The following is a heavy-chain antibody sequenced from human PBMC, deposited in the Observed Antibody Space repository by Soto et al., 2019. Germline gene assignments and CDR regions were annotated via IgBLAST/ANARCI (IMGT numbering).Heavy chain of an antibody. J-gene: IGHJ4*02. CDR3: ARDGNFAFRGYSFAFDF. CDR1: GYRFTTYY. Sequence: ASVKVSCKASGYRFTTYYIHWVRQAPGQGLEWMGRMNIDTGGTTYAQKFQGRVTMTRDTSISTAYMEVSSLTSDDTAMYYCARDGNFAFRGYSFAFDFWGQGTLVTVSS. CDR2: MNIDTGGT. V-gene: IGHV1-2*06. D-gene: IGHD5-18*01.